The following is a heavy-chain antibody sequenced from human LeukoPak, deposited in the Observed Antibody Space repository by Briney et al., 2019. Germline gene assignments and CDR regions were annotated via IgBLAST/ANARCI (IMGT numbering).Heavy chain of an antibody. CDR1: GFTFSSYS. CDR3: ARGSYVRSPYYYDSSGYYLPD. CDR2: ISSSSSYI. V-gene: IGHV3-21*01. D-gene: IGHD3-22*01. J-gene: IGHJ4*02. Sequence: GGSLRLSCAASGFTFSSYSMNWVRQAPGKGLEWVSSISSSSSYIYYADSVKGRFTISRDNAKNSLYLQMNSLRAEDTAVYYCARGSYVRSPYYYDSSGYYLPDWGQGTLVTVSS.